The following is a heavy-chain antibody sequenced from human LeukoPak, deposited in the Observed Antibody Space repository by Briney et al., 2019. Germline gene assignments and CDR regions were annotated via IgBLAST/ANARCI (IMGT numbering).Heavy chain of an antibody. V-gene: IGHV4-59*01. J-gene: IGHJ2*01. CDR2: INYSGSS. Sequence: PSETLSLTCTVSGGSISSYFWSWIRQPPGKGLEWIGYINYSGSSDYNPSLKSRVTLSVDTSKNQFSLRLSSVTAADTAVYYCGRRTYYDTLTGYNYWYFDLWGRGTLVTVSS. CDR1: GGSISSYF. D-gene: IGHD3-9*01. CDR3: GRRTYYDTLTGYNYWYFDL.